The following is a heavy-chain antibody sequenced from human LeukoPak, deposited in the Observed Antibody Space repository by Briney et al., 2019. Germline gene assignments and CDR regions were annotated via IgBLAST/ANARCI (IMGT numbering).Heavy chain of an antibody. CDR2: INPRDGET. CDR1: GYNFVGYY. CDR3: GRDWELRFHQGGLDY. D-gene: IGHD3-3*01. Sequence: GASVKVSCKASGYNFVGYYIHWVRQAPGQGLEWMGRINPRDGETNFAQKFQGRVTTTSDTSISTAYMELSGLRSDDTAVYYCGRDWELRFHQGGLDYWGQGALVTVSS. J-gene: IGHJ4*02. V-gene: IGHV1-2*06.